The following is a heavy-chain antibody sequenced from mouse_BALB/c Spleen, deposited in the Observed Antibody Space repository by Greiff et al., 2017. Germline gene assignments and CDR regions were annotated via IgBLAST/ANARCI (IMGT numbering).Heavy chain of an antibody. D-gene: IGHD2-1*01. V-gene: IGHV3-8*02. Sequence: EVQLMESGPSLVKPSQTLSLTCSVTGDSITSGYWNWIRKFPGNKLEYMGYISYSGSTYYNPSLKSRISITRDTSKNQYYLQLNSVTTEDTATYYCARSHGNFSYYAMDYWGQGTSVTVSS. CDR1: GDSITSGY. CDR3: ARSHGNFSYYAMDY. J-gene: IGHJ4*01. CDR2: ISYSGST.